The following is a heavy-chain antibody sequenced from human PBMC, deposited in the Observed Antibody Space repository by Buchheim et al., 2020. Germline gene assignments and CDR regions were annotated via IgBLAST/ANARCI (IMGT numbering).Heavy chain of an antibody. J-gene: IGHJ4*02. CDR1: GGSISSGGYS. D-gene: IGHD5-18*01. CDR3: ARGRGYSYGGIDY. Sequence: QVQLQESGPGLVKPSQTLSLTCAVSGGSISSGGYSWSWIRQPPGKGLEWIGYIYYSGSTYYKPSLKSRVTISVDTSKNQFTLKLSSVTAADTAVYYCARGRGYSYGGIDYWGQGTL. V-gene: IGHV4-30-4*07. CDR2: IYYSGST.